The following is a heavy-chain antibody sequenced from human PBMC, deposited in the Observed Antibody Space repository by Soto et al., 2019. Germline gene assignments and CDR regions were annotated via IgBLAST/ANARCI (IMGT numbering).Heavy chain of an antibody. Sequence: SVKVSCKASGFTFTSSAVQWVRQARGQRLEWIGWIVVGSGNTNYAQKFQERVTITRDMSTSTAYMELSSLRSEDTAVYYCAADPNSGSYHYYGIDVWGQGTTVTVSS. CDR1: GFTFTSSA. J-gene: IGHJ6*02. CDR3: AADPNSGSYHYYGIDV. V-gene: IGHV1-58*01. D-gene: IGHD1-26*01. CDR2: IVVGSGNT.